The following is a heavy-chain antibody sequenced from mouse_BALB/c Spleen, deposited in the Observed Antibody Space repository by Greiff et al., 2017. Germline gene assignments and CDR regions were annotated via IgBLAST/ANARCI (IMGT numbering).Heavy chain of an antibody. V-gene: IGHV2-9*02. J-gene: IGHJ3*01. CDR2: IWAGGST. CDR1: GFSLTSYG. Sequence: VQGVESGPGLVAPSQSLSITCTVSGFSLTSYGVHWVRQPPGKGLEWLGVIWAGGSTNYNSALMSRLSISKDNSKSQVFLKMNSLQTDDTAMYYCARCPHYGSSWFAYWGQGTLVTVSA. D-gene: IGHD1-1*01. CDR3: ARCPHYGSSWFAY.